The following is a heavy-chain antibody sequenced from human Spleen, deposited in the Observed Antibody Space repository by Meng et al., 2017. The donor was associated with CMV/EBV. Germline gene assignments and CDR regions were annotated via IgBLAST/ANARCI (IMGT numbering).Heavy chain of an antibody. CDR3: ASSWSYDFWSGYSEGHGMDV. D-gene: IGHD3-3*01. V-gene: IGHV4-34*01. J-gene: IGHJ6*02. Sequence: SETLSLTCAVYGGSFSGYYWSWIRQPPGKGLEWIGEINHSGSTNYNPSLKSRVTISVDTSKNQFSLKLSSVTAADTAVYYCASSWSYDFWSGYSEGHGMDVWGQGTTVTVSS. CDR1: GGSFSGYY. CDR2: INHSGST.